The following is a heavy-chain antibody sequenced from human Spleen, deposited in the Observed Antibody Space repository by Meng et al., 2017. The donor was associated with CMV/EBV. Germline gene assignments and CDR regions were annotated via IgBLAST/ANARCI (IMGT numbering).Heavy chain of an antibody. CDR1: GGSISSGSYY. CDR2: NYFTGGT. CDR3: ARDIVGTTYFDH. V-gene: IGHV4-31*03. J-gene: IGHJ4*02. Sequence: CTVSGGSISSGSYYWSWIRQHPGKSLEWIAYNYFTGGTYYNPSLKSRVSISLDTSKNQFSLKLTSVTAADTAVYYCARDIVGTTYFDHWGQGTLVTVSS. D-gene: IGHD1-26*01.